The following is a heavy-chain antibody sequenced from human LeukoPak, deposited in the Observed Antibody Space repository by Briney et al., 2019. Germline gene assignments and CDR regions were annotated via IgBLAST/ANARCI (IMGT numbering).Heavy chain of an antibody. CDR1: GFTFSSYS. Sequence: AGGSLRLSCAASGFTFSSYSMNWVRQAPGEGLKWVSSISSSNSYIYYADSVKGRFTISRDNAKNSLYLQMNSLRAEDTAVYYCARAYLWFGELFFFAIWGQGTVVTVSS. V-gene: IGHV3-21*01. CDR2: ISSSNSYI. D-gene: IGHD3-10*01. CDR3: ARAYLWFGELFFFAI. J-gene: IGHJ3*02.